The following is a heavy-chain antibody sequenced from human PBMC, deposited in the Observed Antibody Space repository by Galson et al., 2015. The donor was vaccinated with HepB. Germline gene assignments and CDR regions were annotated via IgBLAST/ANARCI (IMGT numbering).Heavy chain of an antibody. CDR3: ARGLRGFGEFLHFDY. V-gene: IGHV4-31*03. CDR1: GGSISSGAYY. Sequence: TLSLTCTVSGGSISSGAYYWSWIRQHPGKGLEWIGNIYYSGSTYYNPSFKSRLTMSIDTSENQFSLRLSSVTAADTAVYYCARGLRGFGEFLHFDYWGQGTLGTVSS. D-gene: IGHD3-10*01. CDR2: IYYSGST. J-gene: IGHJ4*02.